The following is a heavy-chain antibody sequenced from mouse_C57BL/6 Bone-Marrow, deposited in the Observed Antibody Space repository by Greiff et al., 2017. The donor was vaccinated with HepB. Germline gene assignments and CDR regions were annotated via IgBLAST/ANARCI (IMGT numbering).Heavy chain of an antibody. V-gene: IGHV1-55*01. J-gene: IGHJ1*03. CDR2: IYPGSGST. CDR1: GYTFTSYW. Sequence: QVQLQQPGAELVKPGASVKMSCKASGYTFTSYWITWVKQRPGQGLEWIGDIYPGSGSTNYNEKFKSKATLTVDTSSSTAYMQLSSLTSEASAVYDCARGDGYYLHWYFDVWGTGTTVTVSS. D-gene: IGHD2-3*01. CDR3: ARGDGYYLHWYFDV.